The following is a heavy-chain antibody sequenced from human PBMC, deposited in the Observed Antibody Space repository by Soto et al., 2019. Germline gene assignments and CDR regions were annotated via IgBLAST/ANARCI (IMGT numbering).Heavy chain of an antibody. CDR1: GGSISSYY. D-gene: IGHD3-22*01. V-gene: IGHV4-59*12. CDR3: ARSMHYSDGSNYSPFDY. CDR2: IYYSGST. J-gene: IGHJ4*02. Sequence: SETLSLTCPVSGGSISSYYWSWIRQPPGKGLEWIGYIYYSGSTNYNPSLKSRVTISVDTSKNQFSLKPSSVTAADTAVYYCARSMHYSDGSNYSPFDYWGQGTLVTVSS.